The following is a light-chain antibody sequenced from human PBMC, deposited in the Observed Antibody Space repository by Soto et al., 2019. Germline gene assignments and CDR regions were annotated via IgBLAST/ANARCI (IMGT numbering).Light chain of an antibody. CDR1: QSVSSN. J-gene: IGKJ1*01. Sequence: EIVMTQSPATLSVSPGERATLSCRASQSVSSNLAWYQQKPGQAPRLLIYGASTRATGIPARFSGSGSGTEFTLTISSLQSEDFSVYYCQQPNNWPSRRTFVLGTQFDIK. V-gene: IGKV3-15*01. CDR3: QQPNNWPSRRT. CDR2: GAS.